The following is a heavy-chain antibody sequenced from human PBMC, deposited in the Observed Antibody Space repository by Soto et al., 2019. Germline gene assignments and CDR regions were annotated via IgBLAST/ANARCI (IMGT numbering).Heavy chain of an antibody. J-gene: IGHJ6*04. CDR3: ARDRKIAARHYYYYGMAV. V-gene: IGHV1-69*06. Sequence: QVQLVQSGAEVKKPGSSVKVSCKASGGTFSSYAISWVRQAPGQGLEWVGGIIPIFGTANYAQKLQGRVTITADKPMSTAYMEQSSLRSEDTSVYYCARDRKIAARHYYYYGMAVWGKGTTVTVSS. CDR2: IIPIFGTA. D-gene: IGHD6-6*01. CDR1: GGTFSSYA.